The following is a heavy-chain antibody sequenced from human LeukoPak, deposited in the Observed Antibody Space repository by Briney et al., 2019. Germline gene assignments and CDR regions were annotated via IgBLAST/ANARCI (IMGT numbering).Heavy chain of an antibody. J-gene: IGHJ5*02. V-gene: IGHV3-23*01. Sequence: PGRSLRLSCGDSGSTFSSYPMNWVRQAPGRGLEWVSLIDTSGAATYYADSVKGRFIISRDNSRNTLYLQMNSLRAEDTAVYYCAVDLDSSNRWDWFDPWGQGTLVTVSS. CDR2: IDTSGAAT. CDR1: GSTFSSYP. D-gene: IGHD3-22*01. CDR3: AVDLDSSNRWDWFDP.